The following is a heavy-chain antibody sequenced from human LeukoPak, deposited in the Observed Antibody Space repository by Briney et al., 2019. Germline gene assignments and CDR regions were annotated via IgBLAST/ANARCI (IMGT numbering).Heavy chain of an antibody. CDR2: IIPIFGTA. V-gene: IGHV1-69*13. D-gene: IGHD3-22*01. CDR3: ARDEWYYDSSGYYLNWFDP. J-gene: IGHJ5*02. CDR1: GGTFSSYA. Sequence: GASVKVSCKASGGTFSSYAISWVRHAPGQGLEWMGGIIPIFGTANYAQKFQGRVTITADESTSTAYMELSSLRSEDTAVYYCARDEWYYDSSGYYLNWFDPWGQGTLVTVSS.